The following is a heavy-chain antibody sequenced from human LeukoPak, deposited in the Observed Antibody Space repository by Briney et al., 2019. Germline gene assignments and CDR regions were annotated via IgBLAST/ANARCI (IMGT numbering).Heavy chain of an antibody. J-gene: IGHJ4*02. Sequence: SETLSLTCAVSGASLDSGDYYWGWIRQSPGRGLECIASIHYSGNTYYDPSLKSRVTLSVDTSKNQFSLKLSSVTAADTAVYYCARKGTNYGDYDGDYYFDYWGQGTLVTVSS. CDR3: ARKGTNYGDYDGDYYFDY. V-gene: IGHV4-39*07. CDR2: IHYSGNT. CDR1: GASLDSGDYY. D-gene: IGHD4-17*01.